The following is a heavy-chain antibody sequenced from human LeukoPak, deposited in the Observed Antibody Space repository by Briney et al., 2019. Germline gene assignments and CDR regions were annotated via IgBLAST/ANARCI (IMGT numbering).Heavy chain of an antibody. CDR2: IYTSGST. CDR3: ARDGSNRFLGGRFDP. D-gene: IGHD3-3*01. Sequence: PSETLSLTCTVSGGSISSYYWSWIRQPAGKGLEWIGRIYTSGSTNYNPSLKSRVTMSVDTSKNQFSLKLSSVTAADTAVYYCARDGSNRFLGGRFDPWGQGTLVTVSS. V-gene: IGHV4-4*07. CDR1: GGSISSYY. J-gene: IGHJ5*02.